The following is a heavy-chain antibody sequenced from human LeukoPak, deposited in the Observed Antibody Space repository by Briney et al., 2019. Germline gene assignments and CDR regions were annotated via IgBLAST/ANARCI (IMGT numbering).Heavy chain of an antibody. CDR3: ARAKYSSSWDFDY. Sequence: GGSLRLSCAASGFTFSRDGMHWVRQAPGKGLEWVSYISSSGSTIYYADSVKGRFTISRDNAKNSLYLQMNSLRAEDTAVYYCARAKYSSSWDFDYWGQGTLVTVSS. V-gene: IGHV3-48*04. D-gene: IGHD6-13*01. J-gene: IGHJ4*02. CDR1: GFTFSRDG. CDR2: ISSSGSTI.